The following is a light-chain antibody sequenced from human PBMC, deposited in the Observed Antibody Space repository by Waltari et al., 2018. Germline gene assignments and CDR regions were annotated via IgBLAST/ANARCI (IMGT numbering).Light chain of an antibody. V-gene: IGKV1-39*01. CDR1: QKISTY. Sequence: DIQMTQTPSSLAAPVGDRVAITCRTSQKISTYLNWYQQKPGQAPKVLIYAASSLQSGVPSRFSGSGSGTDFTLTISSLQPEDFAVYYCQQCYTTPYTFGQGTQLEIK. J-gene: IGKJ2*01. CDR2: AAS. CDR3: QQCYTTPYT.